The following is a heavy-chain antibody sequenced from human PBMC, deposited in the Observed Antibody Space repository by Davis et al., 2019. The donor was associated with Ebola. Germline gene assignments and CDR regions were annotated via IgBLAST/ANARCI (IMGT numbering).Heavy chain of an antibody. D-gene: IGHD1-7*01. Sequence: PGGSLRLSCAASGFTFSSYAMSWVRQAPGKGLDWVADISGPGAPYYADSVKGRFTISRDNSKNTLYLEMNSLTADDTATYYCSTQLPTWNWVYWGRGTLVTVAS. V-gene: IGHV3-23*01. J-gene: IGHJ4*02. CDR2: ISGPGAP. CDR1: GFTFSSYA. CDR3: STQLPTWNWVY.